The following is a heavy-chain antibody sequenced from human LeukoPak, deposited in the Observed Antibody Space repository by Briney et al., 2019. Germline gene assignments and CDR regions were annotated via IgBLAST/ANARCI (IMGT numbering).Heavy chain of an antibody. CDR1: GYTFTGYY. J-gene: IGHJ4*02. CDR2: INPNSGGT. Sequence: GASVKVSCKASGYTFTGYYMHWVRQAPGHGLEWMGWINPNSGGTNYAQKFQGRVTMTRDTSITTAYMELSRLRSDDTAVYYCARGKSSGWRIDYWGQGTLVTVSS. CDR3: ARGKSSGWRIDY. V-gene: IGHV1-2*02. D-gene: IGHD6-19*01.